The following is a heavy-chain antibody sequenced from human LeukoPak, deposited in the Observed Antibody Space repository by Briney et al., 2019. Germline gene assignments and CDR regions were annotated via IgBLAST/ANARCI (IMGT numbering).Heavy chain of an antibody. CDR3: ARSFDWLLRGDAFDI. J-gene: IGHJ3*02. D-gene: IGHD3-9*01. CDR1: GGSISSYY. Sequence: SETLSLTCTVSGGSISSYYWSWIRQPPGKGLEWIGYIYYSGSTNYNPSLKSRVTISVDISKNQFSLKLSSVTAADTAVYYCARSFDWLLRGDAFDIWGQGTLVTVSS. V-gene: IGHV4-59*08. CDR2: IYYSGST.